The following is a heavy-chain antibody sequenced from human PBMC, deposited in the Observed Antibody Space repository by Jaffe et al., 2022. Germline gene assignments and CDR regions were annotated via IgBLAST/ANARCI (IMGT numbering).Heavy chain of an antibody. J-gene: IGHJ3*02. V-gene: IGHV3-9*01. D-gene: IGHD2-2*01. Sequence: EVQLVESGGGLVQPGRSLRLSCAASGFTFDDYAMHWVRQAPGKGLEWVSGISWNSGSIGYADSVKGRFTISRDNAKNSLYLQMNSLRAEDTALYYCAKDMVPYCSSTSCHHDAFDIWGQGTMVTVSS. CDR3: AKDMVPYCSSTSCHHDAFDI. CDR1: GFTFDDYA. CDR2: ISWNSGSI.